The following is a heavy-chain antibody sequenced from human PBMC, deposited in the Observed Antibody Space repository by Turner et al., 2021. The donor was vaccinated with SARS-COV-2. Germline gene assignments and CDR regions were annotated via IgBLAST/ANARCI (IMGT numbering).Heavy chain of an antibody. CDR1: GFTLSSYS. V-gene: IGHV3-21*01. D-gene: IGHD6-13*01. CDR2: ISRSSSYI. Sequence: EVQLVESGGGLVKPGGSLRLSCAAAGFTLSSYSMNWVRQAPGKGLEWVPSISRSSSYIYYADSVKGRFTISRDNAKNSLYLQMNSLRAEDTAVYYCASIAAADPKYYHYYGMDVWGQGTTVTVSS. CDR3: ASIAAADPKYYHYYGMDV. J-gene: IGHJ6*02.